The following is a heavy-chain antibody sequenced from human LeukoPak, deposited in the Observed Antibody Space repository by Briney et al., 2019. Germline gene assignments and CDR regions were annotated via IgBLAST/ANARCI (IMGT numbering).Heavy chain of an antibody. V-gene: IGHV1-69*05. CDR2: IIPIFGTA. J-gene: IGHJ3*02. CDR1: GGTLSCYA. CDR3: ASPVDSSGYDAFDI. Sequence: ASVKVSCKASGGTLSCYAISWVRQAPGQGLEWMGGIIPIFGTANYAQKFQGRVTITTDESTSTAYMELSSLRSEDTAVYYCASPVDSSGYDAFDIWGQGTMVTVSS. D-gene: IGHD3-22*01.